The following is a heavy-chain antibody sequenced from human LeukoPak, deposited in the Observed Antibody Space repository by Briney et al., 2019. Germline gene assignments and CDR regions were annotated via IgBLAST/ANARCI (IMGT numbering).Heavy chain of an antibody. CDR2: IYTSGST. D-gene: IGHD3-3*01. CDR3: AREHYAYYDFWSGYNNWFDP. Sequence: SQTLSLTCTVSGGSISSGSYYWSWLRQPAGKGLEWLGRIYTSGSTNYNPSLKSRVTISVDTSKNQFSLKLSSVTAADTAVYYCAREHYAYYDFWSGYNNWFDPWGQGTLVTVSS. J-gene: IGHJ5*02. V-gene: IGHV4-61*02. CDR1: GGSISSGSYY.